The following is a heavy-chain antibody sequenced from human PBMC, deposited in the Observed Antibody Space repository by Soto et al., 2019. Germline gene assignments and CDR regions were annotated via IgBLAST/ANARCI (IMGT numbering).Heavy chain of an antibody. V-gene: IGHV4-39*01. Sequence: SETLSLTCTVSGGSISSSSYYWGWIRQPPGKGLEWIGSIYYSGSTYYNPSLKSRVTISVDTSKNQFSLKLSSVTAADTAVYYCARMGLRFLEWNRGRAFDIWGPGTMVTVSS. CDR3: ARMGLRFLEWNRGRAFDI. CDR2: IYYSGST. CDR1: GGSISSSSYY. J-gene: IGHJ3*02. D-gene: IGHD3-3*01.